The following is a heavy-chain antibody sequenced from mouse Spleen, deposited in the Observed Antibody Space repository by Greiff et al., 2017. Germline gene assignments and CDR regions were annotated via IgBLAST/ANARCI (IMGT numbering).Heavy chain of an antibody. J-gene: IGHJ4*01. CDR2: IDPETGGT. CDR3: TSPLYGSNAMDY. CDR1: GYTFTDYE. V-gene: IGHV1-15*01. Sequence: VQLQQSGAELVRPGASVTLSCKASGYTFTDYEMHWVKQTPVHGLEWIGAIDPETGGTAYNQKFKGKAILTADKSSSTAYMELRSLTSEDSAVYYCTSPLYGSNAMDYWGQGTSVTVSS. D-gene: IGHD1-1*01.